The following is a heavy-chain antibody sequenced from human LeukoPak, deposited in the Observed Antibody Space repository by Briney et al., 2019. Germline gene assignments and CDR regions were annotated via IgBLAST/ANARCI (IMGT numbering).Heavy chain of an antibody. CDR3: ARCLTDLEYTWFDP. V-gene: IGHV5-51*01. Sequence: ESLKISCKSSGYRLHPYWIDLGRQGPGKGLGWMGIMFPGNSDTRYSPSFQGQVSMSADKSINTAYLQWSSLKASDTAIYYCARCLTDLEYTWFDPWGQGTLVSVSS. CDR1: GYRLHPYW. CDR2: MFPGNSDT. J-gene: IGHJ5*02. D-gene: IGHD3-3*01.